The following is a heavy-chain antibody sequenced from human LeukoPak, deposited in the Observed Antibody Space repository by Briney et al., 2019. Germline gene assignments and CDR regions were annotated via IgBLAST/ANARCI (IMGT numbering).Heavy chain of an antibody. D-gene: IGHD3-9*01. CDR3: AREERLRYFDWLLSKFDP. J-gene: IGHJ5*02. Sequence: SRTLSLPFAISGDSVSSNSAAWNWIRPSPSRGLEGLGRTYYRSKWYNDYAVSVKSPITINPDTSKNQFSLQLNSVTPEDTAVYYCAREERLRYFDWLLSKFDPWGQGTLVTVSS. V-gene: IGHV6-1*01. CDR2: TYYRSKWYN. CDR1: GDSVSSNSAA.